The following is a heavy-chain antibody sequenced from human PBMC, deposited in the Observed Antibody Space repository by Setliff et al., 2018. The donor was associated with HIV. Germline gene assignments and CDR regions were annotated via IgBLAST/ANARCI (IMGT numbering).Heavy chain of an antibody. CDR2: ISTYSDET. Sequence: ASVKVSCKPSGYTFTAYGLSWVRQAPGQGLEWMGWISTYSDETSYAQRQQGRVTMTTDTSTSTAYMELRRLTFDDTAVYYCARDVEHMMDVWGQGTTVTVSS. J-gene: IGHJ6*02. V-gene: IGHV1-18*01. CDR3: ARDVEHMMDV. CDR1: GYTFTAYG.